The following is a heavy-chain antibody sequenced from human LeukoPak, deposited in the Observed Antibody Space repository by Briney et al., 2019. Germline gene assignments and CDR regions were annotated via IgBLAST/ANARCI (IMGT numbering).Heavy chain of an antibody. J-gene: IGHJ4*02. CDR2: INAGNGNT. Sequence: GASVKVSCKASGYTFTSYAMHWVRQAPGQRLEWMGWINAGNGNTKCSQKFQGRVTITRDTSASTAYMELSSLRSEDTAVYYCAREGGSGYIDYWGQGTLVTVSS. D-gene: IGHD3-22*01. CDR3: AREGGSGYIDY. CDR1: GYTFTSYA. V-gene: IGHV1-3*01.